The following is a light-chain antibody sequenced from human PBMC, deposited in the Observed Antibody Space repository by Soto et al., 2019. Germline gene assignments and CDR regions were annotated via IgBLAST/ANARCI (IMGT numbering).Light chain of an antibody. CDR3: QKYNSAPRT. J-gene: IGKJ1*01. Sequence: DIQMTPSPSSLSASVGDRVTITGRASQGISNYLAWYQQKPGKVPKLLIYAASTLQSGVPSRFSGSGSGTDFTLTISSLQSEDVATYYCQKYNSAPRTFGQGTKVDIK. CDR1: QGISNY. CDR2: AAS. V-gene: IGKV1-27*01.